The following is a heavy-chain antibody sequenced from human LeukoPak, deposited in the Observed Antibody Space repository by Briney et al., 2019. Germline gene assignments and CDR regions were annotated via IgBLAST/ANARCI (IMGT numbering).Heavy chain of an antibody. CDR3: ARESGTYSYGAFDI. J-gene: IGHJ3*02. CDR1: GFTVGDYY. V-gene: IGHV3-11*01. CDR2: ISSSGSTI. Sequence: PGGSLRLSCAASGFTVGDYYMTWIRQAPGKGLVWVSYISSSGSTIYCGDFVKGRFTTSRDNAKNSLVLQMNSLRTEDTAVYYCARESGTYSYGAFDIWGPGTMVTVSS. D-gene: IGHD1-26*01.